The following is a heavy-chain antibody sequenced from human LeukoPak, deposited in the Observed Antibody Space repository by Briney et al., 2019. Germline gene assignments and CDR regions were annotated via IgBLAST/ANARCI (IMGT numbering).Heavy chain of an antibody. CDR2: IYNIGST. D-gene: IGHD6-19*01. V-gene: IGHV4-59*08. CDR3: ARHYISGWSDC. Sequence: SETLSLTCTGSGGSVSSYYWTWIRQPPGKGLEWIGYIYNIGSTNYNPSLKSRVTISVDTSKNQFSLKLSSVTAADTAVYYCARHYISGWSDCWGQGTLVTVSS. J-gene: IGHJ5*01. CDR1: GGSVSSYY.